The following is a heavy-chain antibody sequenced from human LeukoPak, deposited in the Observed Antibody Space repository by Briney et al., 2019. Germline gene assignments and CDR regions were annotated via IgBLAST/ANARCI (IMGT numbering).Heavy chain of an antibody. CDR1: GFTFDDYA. Sequence: PGRSLRLSCAASGFTFDDYAMHWVRQAPGKGLEWVSGISWNSGSIGYADSVKGRFTISRDNAKNSLYLQMNSLRAEDTAVYYCARDRPVDYWGQGTLVTVSS. V-gene: IGHV3-9*01. J-gene: IGHJ4*02. CDR3: ARDRPVDY. CDR2: ISWNSGSI.